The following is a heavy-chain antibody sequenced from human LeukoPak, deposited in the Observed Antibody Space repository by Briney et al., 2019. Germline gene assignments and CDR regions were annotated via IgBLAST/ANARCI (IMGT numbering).Heavy chain of an antibody. CDR3: ARGPDIVVVPAATFDY. CDR1: GFTFSSYA. V-gene: IGHV3-30*01. Sequence: EGSLRLSCAASGFTFSSYAMHWVRQAPGKGLEWVAVISYDGSNKYYADSVKGRFTISRDNSKNTLYLQMNSLRAEDTAVYYCARGPDIVVVPAATFDYWGQGTLVTVSS. J-gene: IGHJ4*02. D-gene: IGHD2-2*01. CDR2: ISYDGSNK.